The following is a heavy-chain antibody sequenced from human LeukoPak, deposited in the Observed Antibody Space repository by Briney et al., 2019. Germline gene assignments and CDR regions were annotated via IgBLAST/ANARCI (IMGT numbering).Heavy chain of an antibody. J-gene: IGHJ4*02. Sequence: PGGSLRLSCEASGFTFNNYWMSWFRQAPGKGLEWVANIKQDESEKNYVDSVKGRFTISRDNVKNSLYLQMNSLRAEDTAVYSCARVNDYDPGSLYRPIDYWGQGTLVTVSS. D-gene: IGHD3-10*01. CDR3: ARVNDYDPGSLYRPIDY. CDR2: IKQDESEK. V-gene: IGHV3-7*01. CDR1: GFTFNNYW.